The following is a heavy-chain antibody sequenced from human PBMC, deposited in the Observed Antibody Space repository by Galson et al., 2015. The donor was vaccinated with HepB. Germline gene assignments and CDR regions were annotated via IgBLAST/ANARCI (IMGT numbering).Heavy chain of an antibody. J-gene: IGHJ5*02. CDR1: GYSFTSYW. V-gene: IGHV5-10-1*01. CDR2: IDPSDSYT. D-gene: IGHD6-13*01. CDR3: ARHSRESLAPPDP. Sequence: QSGAEVKKPGESLRISCTASGYSFTSYWISWVRQMPGKGLEWMGTIDPSDSYTNYSPSFQGHVTISADKSISTAYLQWRSLKASDTAIYYCARHSRESLAPPDPWGQGTLVTVSS.